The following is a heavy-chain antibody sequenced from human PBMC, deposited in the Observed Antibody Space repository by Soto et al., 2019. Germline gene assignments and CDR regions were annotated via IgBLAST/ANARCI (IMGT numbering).Heavy chain of an antibody. CDR1: GFCFGSNW. V-gene: IGHV3-7*01. D-gene: IGHD1-26*01. J-gene: IGHJ6*02. Sequence: GGSLRLSCAAAGFCFGSNWMTWVRQAPGRGLEWVATIKEDGSEKHYVDSLKGRFTIARDNAKNSLYLQMNSLRAEDTAVYYCARERRGYSVAYTMDVWGQGTTVTASS. CDR2: IKEDGSEK. CDR3: ARERRGYSVAYTMDV.